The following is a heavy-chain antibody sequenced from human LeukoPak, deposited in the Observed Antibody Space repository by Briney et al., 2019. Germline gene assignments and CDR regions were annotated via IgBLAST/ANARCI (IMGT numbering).Heavy chain of an antibody. D-gene: IGHD3-3*01. CDR1: GGSISSGSYY. CDR3: ASARFLEWLVYYYYGMDV. Sequence: SQTLSLTCTVSGGSISSGSYYWSWIRQPAGKGLEWIGRIYTSGSTNYNPSLKSRVTISVDTSKNQFSLKLSSVTAADTAVYYCASARFLEWLVYYYYGMDVWGQGTTVTVSS. J-gene: IGHJ6*02. V-gene: IGHV4-61*02. CDR2: IYTSGST.